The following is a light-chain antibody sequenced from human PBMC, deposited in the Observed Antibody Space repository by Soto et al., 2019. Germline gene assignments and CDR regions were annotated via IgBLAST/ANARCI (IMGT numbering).Light chain of an antibody. V-gene: IGKV3-20*01. CDR1: QSVSSSY. J-gene: IGKJ3*01. CDR3: QQYGSSPFT. CDR2: GAS. Sequence: EIVLTQSPGTLSLSPGERATLSCRASQSVSSSYLAWYQQKPGKAPRLLIYGASSRATGIPDRFSGSGSGTDFTLTISSLEPEDFAVYYCQQYGSSPFTFGPGTKVDIK.